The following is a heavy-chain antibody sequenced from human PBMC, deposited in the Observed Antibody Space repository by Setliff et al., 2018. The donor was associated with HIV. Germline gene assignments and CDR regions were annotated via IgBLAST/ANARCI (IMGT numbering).Heavy chain of an antibody. CDR2: INHSGST. CDR1: GGSFSGYY. J-gene: IGHJ4*02. V-gene: IGHV4-34*01. CDR3: ARGLDYYGSGSYLPLGY. D-gene: IGHD3-10*01. Sequence: SETLSLTCAGFGGSFSGYYWTWIRQPPGKGLEWIGEINHSGSTDYNPSLKSRVTISVDTSKRQLSLKLSSVTAADTAVYYCARGLDYYGSGSYLPLGYWGQGTLVTVSS.